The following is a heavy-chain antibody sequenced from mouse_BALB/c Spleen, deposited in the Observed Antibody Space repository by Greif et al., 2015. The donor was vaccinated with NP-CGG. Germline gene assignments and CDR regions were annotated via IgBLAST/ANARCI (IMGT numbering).Heavy chain of an antibody. CDR3: ARFPLYGKRAMDY. Sequence: QVQLQQSGAVLMKPGASVKISCKATGYTFSSYWIEWVKQRPGHGLEWIGEILPGSGSTNYNEKFKGKATFTADTSSNTAYMQLSSLTSEDSAVYYCARFPLYGKRAMDYWGQGTSVTVSS. CDR1: GYTFSSYW. CDR2: ILPGSGST. D-gene: IGHD2-1*01. V-gene: IGHV1-9*01. J-gene: IGHJ4*01.